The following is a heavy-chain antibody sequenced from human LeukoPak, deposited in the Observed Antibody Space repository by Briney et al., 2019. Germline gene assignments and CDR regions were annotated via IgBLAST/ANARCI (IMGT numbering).Heavy chain of an antibody. J-gene: IGHJ4*02. CDR3: ARHGYYDSSGYYPAGYFDY. V-gene: IGHV4-59*08. D-gene: IGHD3-22*01. Sequence: PSETLSLTCTVSGGSISSYYWSWIRQPPGKGLEWIGYIYYSGSTNYNPSLKSRVTISVDTSKNQFSLKLSSVTAADTAVYYCARHGYYDSSGYYPAGYFDYWGQGTLVTVSS. CDR2: IYYSGST. CDR1: GGSISSYY.